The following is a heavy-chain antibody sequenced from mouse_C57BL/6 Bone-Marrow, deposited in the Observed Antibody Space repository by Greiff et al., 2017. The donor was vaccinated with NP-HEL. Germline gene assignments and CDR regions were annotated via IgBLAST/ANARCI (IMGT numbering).Heavy chain of an antibody. J-gene: IGHJ4*01. CDR1: GYTFTGYW. CDR3: ARWILEDAMDY. CDR2: ILPGRGST. Sequence: QVQLQQSGAELMKPGASVKLSCKATGYTFTGYWIEWVKQRPGHGLEWIGEILPGRGSTNYNEKFKGKATFTADTSSNTAYMQLSSLTTEDSAIYYCARWILEDAMDYWGQGTSVTVSS. V-gene: IGHV1-9*01.